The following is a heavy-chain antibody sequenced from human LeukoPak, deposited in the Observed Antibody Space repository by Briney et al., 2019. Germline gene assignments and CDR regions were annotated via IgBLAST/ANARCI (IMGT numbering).Heavy chain of an antibody. CDR2: INPKSGDT. CDR1: GYTFSGYY. Sequence: ASVKVSCKASGYTFSGYYMHWWRQAPGQRLEWLGWINPKSGDTNFAQNFQGRVTMTRDTSISTAYMELSSLTSDDRAVYYCARGPNTGAFDAWGQGALVTVSS. CDR3: ARGPNTGAFDA. J-gene: IGHJ4*02. D-gene: IGHD7-27*01. V-gene: IGHV1-2*02.